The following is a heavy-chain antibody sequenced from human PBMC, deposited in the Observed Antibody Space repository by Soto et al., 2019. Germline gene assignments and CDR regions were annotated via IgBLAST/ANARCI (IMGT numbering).Heavy chain of an antibody. V-gene: IGHV4-39*07. CDR3: ASGGGSYLGAFDI. CDR2: IYTSGST. J-gene: IGHJ3*02. Sequence: QLHLQESGPGLVKPSETLSLTCTVSGGSTSSTTYYWGWIRQPPGKGLEWIGSIYTSGSTNYNPSHKSRVTMSVDTSKNQLSLKLSSVTAADAAVYYCASGGGSYLGAFDIWGQGTMVTVSS. D-gene: IGHD1-26*01. CDR1: GGSTSSTTYY.